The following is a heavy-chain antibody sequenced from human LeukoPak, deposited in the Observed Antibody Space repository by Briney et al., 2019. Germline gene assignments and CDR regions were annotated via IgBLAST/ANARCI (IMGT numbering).Heavy chain of an antibody. CDR2: FYYSGST. D-gene: IGHD3-22*01. Sequence: SETLSLTCTVSGGSISSRSYYWGWIRQPPGKGLEWIGSFYYSGSTYYNPSLKSRVTISADTSKNQFSLKLNSVTAADTAVYYCARQRYYYDSSGYYFDYWGQGTLVTVSS. J-gene: IGHJ4*02. CDR1: GGSISSRSYY. V-gene: IGHV4-39*01. CDR3: ARQRYYYDSSGYYFDY.